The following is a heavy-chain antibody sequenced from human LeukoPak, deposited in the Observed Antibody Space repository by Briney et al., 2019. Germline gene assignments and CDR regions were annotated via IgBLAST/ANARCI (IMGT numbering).Heavy chain of an antibody. J-gene: IGHJ4*02. V-gene: IGHV3-48*03. CDR3: AREDYYDSSGSILDY. Sequence: GGSLRLSCAASGFTFSSYEMNWVRQAPGKGLEWVSYISSSGSTIYYADSVKGRFTISRDNAKNSLYLQMNSLRAEDTAVYYCAREDYYDSSGSILDYWGQGTLVTVSS. D-gene: IGHD3-22*01. CDR2: ISSSGSTI. CDR1: GFTFSSYE.